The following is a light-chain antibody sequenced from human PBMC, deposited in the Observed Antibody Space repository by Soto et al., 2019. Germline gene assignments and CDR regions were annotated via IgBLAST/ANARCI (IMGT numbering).Light chain of an antibody. J-gene: IGKJ5*01. CDR1: QDINKF. Sequence: DLQTTQSPSSLSASVGDTLTITCQASQDINKFLNWYQQKPGKAPKXXIYAASTLPSGVPSRFSGSVSGTDGSITINSLQNEDGATYWCQQSFSTVLTFGQGTRLEIK. CDR3: QQSFSTVLT. V-gene: IGKV1-39*01. CDR2: AAS.